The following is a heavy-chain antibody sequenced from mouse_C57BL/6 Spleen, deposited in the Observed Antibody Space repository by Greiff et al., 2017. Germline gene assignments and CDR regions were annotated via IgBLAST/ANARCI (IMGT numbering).Heavy chain of an antibody. CDR3: AVVATKYAMDY. CDR1: GYSFPGYY. CDR2: INPSTVGT. D-gene: IGHD1-1*01. J-gene: IGHJ4*01. V-gene: IGHV1-42*01. Sequence: VQLKESGPELVKPGASVKISCKASGYSFPGYYMNWVKQSPEKSLEWIGEINPSTVGTTYNQKFKAKATLTVDKSSSTAYMQLKSLTSEDSAVYYCAVVATKYAMDYWGQGTSVTVSS.